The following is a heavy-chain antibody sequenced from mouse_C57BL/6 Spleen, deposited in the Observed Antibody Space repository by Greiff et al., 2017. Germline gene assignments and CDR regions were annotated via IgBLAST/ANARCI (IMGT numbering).Heavy chain of an antibody. Sequence: EVKVVESGGGLVKPGGSLKLSCAASGFTFSSYTMSWVRQTPEKRLEWVATISGGGGNTYYPDSVKGRFTISRDNAKNTLYLQMSSLRSEDTALYYCARHPLYDYYAMDYWGQGTSVTVSS. V-gene: IGHV5-9*01. CDR1: GFTFSSYT. J-gene: IGHJ4*01. CDR3: ARHPLYDYYAMDY. CDR2: ISGGGGNT. D-gene: IGHD2-3*01.